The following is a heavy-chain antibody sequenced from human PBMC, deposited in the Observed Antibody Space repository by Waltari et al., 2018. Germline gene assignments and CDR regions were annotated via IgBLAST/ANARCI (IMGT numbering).Heavy chain of an antibody. V-gene: IGHV3-30*02. CDR3: AKGYNYCFDF. Sequence: QVQMVESGGGVVQPGGSLRLSCKTSGLSFNRDEGVDWVRQAPGRGLGGGAFLRSDETKGSYADSVRGRFTISRDSSKNTVYLQMDSLRPEDTAVYYCAKGYNYCFDFWGQGTLVTVSS. D-gene: IGHD5-12*01. CDR1: GLSFNRDEG. J-gene: IGHJ4*02. CDR2: LRSDETKG.